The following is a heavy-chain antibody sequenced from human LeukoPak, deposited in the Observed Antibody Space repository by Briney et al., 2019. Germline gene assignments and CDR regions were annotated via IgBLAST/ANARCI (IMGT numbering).Heavy chain of an antibody. D-gene: IGHD3-10*01. CDR2: IYYSGST. Sequence: PSETLSLTCTVSGGSISGYYWSWIRQPPGKGLEWIGYIYYSGSTNYNPSLKSRVTISVDMSKKQFSLMLSSLTAADTAVYYCARGFGSGSYYYGWFDPWGQGTLVTVSS. CDR1: GGSISGYY. V-gene: IGHV4-59*08. J-gene: IGHJ5*02. CDR3: ARGFGSGSYYYGWFDP.